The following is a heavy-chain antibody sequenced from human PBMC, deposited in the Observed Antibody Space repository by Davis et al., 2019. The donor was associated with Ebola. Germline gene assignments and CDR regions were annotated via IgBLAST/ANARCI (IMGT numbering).Heavy chain of an antibody. CDR3: ARDLSRPWARDPIDI. Sequence: MPSETLSLTCSVSGYSISSGYNWGWIRQPPGKGLEWIGSISHSGSTYYNASLKSRVTISADTSKNQFFLKLSSLTAADTAVYYCARDLSRPWARDPIDIWGQGTMVTISS. D-gene: IGHD1-26*01. CDR2: ISHSGST. CDR1: GYSISSGYN. V-gene: IGHV4-38-2*02. J-gene: IGHJ3*02.